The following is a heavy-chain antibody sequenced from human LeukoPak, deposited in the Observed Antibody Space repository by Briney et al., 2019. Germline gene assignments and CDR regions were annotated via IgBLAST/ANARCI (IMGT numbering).Heavy chain of an antibody. CDR3: ARVHPYDSSGYYYY. J-gene: IGHJ4*02. V-gene: IGHV1-69*06. D-gene: IGHD3-22*01. CDR2: IIPIFGTA. CDR1: GGTFSSYA. Sequence: SVKVSCKASGGTFSSYAISWVRQAPGQGLEWMGGIIPIFGTANYAQKFQGRVTITADKSTSTAYMELSSLRSEDTAVYYCARVHPYDSSGYYYYWGQGTLVTVSS.